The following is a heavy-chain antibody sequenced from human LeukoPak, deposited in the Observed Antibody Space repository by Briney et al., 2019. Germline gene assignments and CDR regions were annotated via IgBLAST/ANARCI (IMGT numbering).Heavy chain of an antibody. CDR1: GYRFTTYW. J-gene: IGHJ4*02. CDR2: IDPSTSYT. V-gene: IGHV5-10-1*01. Sequence: GESLKISCQVSGYRFTTYWITWVRQMPGKGLEWMGRIDPSTSYTKYNPSFQGHITITADKSINTAYLQWSSLKASDTAMYYCARLQDFWGQGTLVTVS. CDR3: ARLQDF.